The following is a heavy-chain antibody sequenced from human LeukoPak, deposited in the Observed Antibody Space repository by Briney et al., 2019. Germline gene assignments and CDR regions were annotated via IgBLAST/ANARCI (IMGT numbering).Heavy chain of an antibody. CDR1: GGSFSGYY. CDR2: INHSGST. J-gene: IGHJ4*02. D-gene: IGHD3-3*01. Sequence: SETLSLTCAVYGGSFSGYYWSWIRQPPGKGLEWIGEINHSGSTNYNPSLKSRVTISVDTSKKQFSLTLSSVTAADTAVYYCARGSPSDFWSGYLYSFDYWGQGTLVTVSS. V-gene: IGHV4-34*01. CDR3: ARGSPSDFWSGYLYSFDY.